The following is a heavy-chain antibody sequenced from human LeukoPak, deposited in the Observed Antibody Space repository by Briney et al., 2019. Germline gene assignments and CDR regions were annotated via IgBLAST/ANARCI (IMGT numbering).Heavy chain of an antibody. CDR3: ARGGVDY. CDR1: GFTFRSYW. CDR2: INSEGSSK. D-gene: IGHD2-8*02. J-gene: IGHJ4*02. V-gene: IGHV3-74*01. Sequence: GGSLRLSCAASGFTFRSYWMHWVRRAPGKGLVGVSRINSEGSSKSYADSVTGQFTISRDNAKNTLYLQMNSLRAEDTAVYYCARGGVDYWGQGTLVTVSS.